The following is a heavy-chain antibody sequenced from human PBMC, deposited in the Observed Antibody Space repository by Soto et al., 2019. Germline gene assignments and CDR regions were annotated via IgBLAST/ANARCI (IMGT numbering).Heavy chain of an antibody. CDR3: ARDPKTYGGQHWAFNYFDS. J-gene: IGHJ4*02. D-gene: IGHD4-17*01. CDR2: ISYDGTNK. CDR1: GFSFSISP. Sequence: QVQLVESGGGVVQPGRSLRLSCAASGFSFSISPMHWVRQAPGKGPEWVARISYDGTNKFYADSVKGRFTISRDNSKSTLYLQVDSLRPEDAAVYYCARDPKTYGGQHWAFNYFDSWGQGTLVTVSS. V-gene: IGHV3-30-3*01.